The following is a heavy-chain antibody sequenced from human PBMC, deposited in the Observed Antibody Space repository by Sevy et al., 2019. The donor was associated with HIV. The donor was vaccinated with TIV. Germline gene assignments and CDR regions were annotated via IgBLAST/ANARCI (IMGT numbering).Heavy chain of an antibody. CDR3: AKDSGEWLLRTYYFDY. CDR2: ISGSGGRT. J-gene: IGHJ4*02. V-gene: IGHV3-23*01. Sequence: GGSLRLSCAASGFTFSSYAMSWVRQAPGKGLEWVSAISGSGGRTYYADSVKGRFTISRDNSKNTLYLQMNSLRAEDTAVYYCAKDSGEWLLRTYYFDYWGQGTLVTVSS. D-gene: IGHD3-3*01. CDR1: GFTFSSYA.